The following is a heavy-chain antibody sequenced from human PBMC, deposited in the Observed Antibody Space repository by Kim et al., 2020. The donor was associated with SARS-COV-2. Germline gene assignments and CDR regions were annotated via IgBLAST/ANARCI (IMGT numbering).Heavy chain of an antibody. D-gene: IGHD6-19*01. J-gene: IGHJ4*02. V-gene: IGHV4-34*01. CDR3: ARGGSSGWYERGAYFDY. Sequence: LKSRVTISVDTSKNPFSLNLSSVTAADTAVYYCARGGSSGWYERGAYFDYWGQGTLVTVSS.